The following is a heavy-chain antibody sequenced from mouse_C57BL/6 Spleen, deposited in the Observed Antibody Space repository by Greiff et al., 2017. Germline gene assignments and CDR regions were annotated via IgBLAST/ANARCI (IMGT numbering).Heavy chain of an antibody. CDR1: GFSLTSYG. Sequence: QVQLKESGPGLVQPSQSLSITCTVSGFSLTSYGVHWVRQSPGKGLEWLGVIWSGGSTDYNAAFISRLSISKDNSKSQVFFKMNSLQADDTAIYYCARNEDDYAAWFAYGGQGTLVTVSA. CDR2: IWSGGST. CDR3: ARNEDDYAAWFAY. V-gene: IGHV2-2*01. J-gene: IGHJ3*01. D-gene: IGHD2-4*01.